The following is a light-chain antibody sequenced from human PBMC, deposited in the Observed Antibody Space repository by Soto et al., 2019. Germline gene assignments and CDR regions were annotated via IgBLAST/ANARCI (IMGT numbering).Light chain of an antibody. Sequence: QSVLTQPASVSGSPGQSITISCTGTSSDVGGYNYVSWYQQHPGKAPKLLISEVSNRPAGISNRFSGSKSANTASLTISGLQTEDEADYYCTSYTSGSTPLFGGGTKVTVL. CDR2: EVS. V-gene: IGLV2-14*01. CDR3: TSYTSGSTPL. CDR1: SSDVGGYNY. J-gene: IGLJ2*01.